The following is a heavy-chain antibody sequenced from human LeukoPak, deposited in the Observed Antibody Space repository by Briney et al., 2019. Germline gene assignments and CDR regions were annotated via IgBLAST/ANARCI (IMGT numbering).Heavy chain of an antibody. CDR2: VFHTGST. CDR1: GDSISSYNYY. CDR3: VRRHESRTYSFDK. J-gene: IGHJ4*02. D-gene: IGHD3-22*01. V-gene: IGHV4-39*01. Sequence: SVTLSLTCTVSGDSISSYNYYWGWIRQPPGKGLEWIGNVFHTGSTYYNPSLTSRLSISVDTSREQFSLTLSSVTAADTAVYYCVRRHESRTYSFDKWGRGTLVTVSS.